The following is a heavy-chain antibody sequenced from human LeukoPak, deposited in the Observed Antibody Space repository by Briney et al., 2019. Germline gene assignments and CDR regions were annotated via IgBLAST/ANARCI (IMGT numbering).Heavy chain of an antibody. D-gene: IGHD4-17*01. V-gene: IGHV4-34*01. CDR2: INHSGST. CDR1: GESFSGYY. J-gene: IGHJ4*02. CDR3: ARGGARGTMLTTYNY. Sequence: SENLSLTCAVYGESFSGYYWSWVRQPPGKELEWIGVINHSGSTNYNPSLKSRVTISVDTSKNQFSLDLSSVTAADTAVYYCARGGARGTMLTTYNYWSQGTLVTVSS.